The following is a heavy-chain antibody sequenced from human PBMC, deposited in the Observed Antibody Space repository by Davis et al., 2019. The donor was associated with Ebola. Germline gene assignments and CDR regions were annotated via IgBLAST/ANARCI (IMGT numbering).Heavy chain of an antibody. D-gene: IGHD3/OR15-3a*01. J-gene: IGHJ6*02. V-gene: IGHV3-21*04. CDR1: GFIFSSYT. CDR2: ISVSSGYI. CDR3: ASGDGRGRSYDMDV. Sequence: PGGSLRLSCAASGFIFSSYTMNWVRQAPGKGLEWVSSISVSSGYIYYEDSVKGRFTISRDNAKNSLYLQMNSLRAEDTAVYYCASGDGRGRSYDMDVWGQGTTVTVSS.